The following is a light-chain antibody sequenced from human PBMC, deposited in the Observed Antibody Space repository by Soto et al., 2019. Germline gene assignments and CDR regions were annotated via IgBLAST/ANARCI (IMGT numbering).Light chain of an antibody. CDR1: QSVGSN. J-gene: IGKJ1*01. CDR2: GAS. V-gene: IGKV3-15*01. CDR3: QQYNHWPVA. Sequence: EMVMTQSPATLSVSPEERATLSCRASQSVGSNLAWYQQKPGQAPSLLIYGASTRATGIPARFGGSGSGTEFTLTISSLQSEDFGVYYCQQYNHWPVAFGQGTKVEIK.